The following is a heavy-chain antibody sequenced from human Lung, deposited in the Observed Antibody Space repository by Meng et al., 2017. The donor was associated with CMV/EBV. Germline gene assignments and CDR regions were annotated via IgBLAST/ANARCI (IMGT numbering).Heavy chain of an antibody. CDR1: GFTFSSYG. D-gene: IGHD2-2*02. CDR3: AKDGGIVVVPAAIRAYGMDV. Sequence: GGSLRLSCAASGFTFSSYGMHWVRQAPGKGLEWVAVIWYDGSNKYYADSVKGRFTISRDNSKNTLYLQMNSLRAEDTAVYYCAKDGGIVVVPAAIRAYGMDVWGQGXTVTVSS. J-gene: IGHJ6*02. CDR2: IWYDGSNK. V-gene: IGHV3-33*06.